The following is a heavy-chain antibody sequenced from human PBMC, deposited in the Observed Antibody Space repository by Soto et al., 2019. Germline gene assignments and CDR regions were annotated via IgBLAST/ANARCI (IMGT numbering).Heavy chain of an antibody. CDR3: ARVAFDSSGYYYYFDY. D-gene: IGHD3-22*01. CDR1: GGSISSGGYS. Sequence: PSETLSLTCAVSGGSISSGGYSWCWIRQPPGKGLEWIGYIYHSGSTYYNPSLKSRVTISVDRSKNQFSLKLSSVTAADTAVYYCARVAFDSSGYYYYFDYWGQGTLVTVSS. J-gene: IGHJ4*02. CDR2: IYHSGST. V-gene: IGHV4-30-2*01.